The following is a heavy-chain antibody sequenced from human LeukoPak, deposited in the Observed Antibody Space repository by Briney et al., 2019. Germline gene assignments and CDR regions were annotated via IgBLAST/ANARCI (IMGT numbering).Heavy chain of an antibody. V-gene: IGHV3-21*01. CDR1: GFTFSSYS. D-gene: IGHD3-3*01. CDR2: ISSSSSYI. J-gene: IGHJ3*02. CDR3: ARDVLARHHYDFWSGYYKPDAFDI. Sequence: GGSLRLSCAASGFTFSSYSMNWVRQAPGKGLEWVSSISSSSSYIYYADSVKGRFTISRDYAKNSLYLQMNSLRAEDTAVYYCARDVLARHHYDFWSGYYKPDAFDIWGQGTMVTVSS.